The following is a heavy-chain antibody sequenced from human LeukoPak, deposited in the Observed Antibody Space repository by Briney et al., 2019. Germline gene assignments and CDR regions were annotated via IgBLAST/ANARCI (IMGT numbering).Heavy chain of an antibody. CDR3: AGHHPRNTVDF. J-gene: IGHJ4*02. V-gene: IGHV4-59*08. Sequence: PSETLSLTCTVSGGSISSYYWSWIRQPPGKGLEWVGYIYYSGSTNYNPSLKSRVTISVDTSKNQFSLKLSSVTAADTAVYYCAGHHPRNTVDFWGQGTLVTVSS. D-gene: IGHD2/OR15-2a*01. CDR1: GGSISSYY. CDR2: IYYSGST.